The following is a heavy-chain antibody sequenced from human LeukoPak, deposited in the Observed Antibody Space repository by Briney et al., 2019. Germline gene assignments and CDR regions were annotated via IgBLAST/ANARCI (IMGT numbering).Heavy chain of an antibody. V-gene: IGHV3-43*01. CDR1: GFTFDDYT. CDR2: ISWDGGST. D-gene: IGHD3-10*01. Sequence: PGGSLRLSCAASGFTFDDYTMHWVRQAPGKGLEWVSLISWDGGSTYYADSVKGRFTISRDNSKNSLYLQMNSLRTEDTAMYYCARPSYEPSGKLYYYYGMDVWGQGTTVTVSS. CDR3: ARPSYEPSGKLYYYYGMDV. J-gene: IGHJ6*02.